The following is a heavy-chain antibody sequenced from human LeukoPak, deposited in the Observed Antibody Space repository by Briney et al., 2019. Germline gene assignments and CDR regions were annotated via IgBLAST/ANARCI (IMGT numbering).Heavy chain of an antibody. D-gene: IGHD2/OR15-2a*01. Sequence: SETLSLTCTVSGGSISSYYWSWSRQPPGKGLEWIGYIYYSGSTNYNPSLKSRVTISVDTSKNQFSLKLSSVTAADTAVYYCARTQYSYDAFDIWGQGAMVTVSS. V-gene: IGHV4-59*01. CDR3: ARTQYSYDAFDI. J-gene: IGHJ3*02. CDR2: IYYSGST. CDR1: GGSISSYY.